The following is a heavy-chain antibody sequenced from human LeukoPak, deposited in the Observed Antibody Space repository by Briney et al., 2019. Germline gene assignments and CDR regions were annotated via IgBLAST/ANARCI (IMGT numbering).Heavy chain of an antibody. J-gene: IGHJ4*02. V-gene: IGHV3-7*01. CDR2: INPDGSNM. Sequence: GGSLRLSCAASGFSFSSYWMSWVRQAPGKGPEWVANINPDGSNMLYVDSVKGRFTISRDNAKNSLYLQMNNLRAEDTAVYFCVSGFLQWLYWGQGTLVTVSS. CDR1: GFSFSSYW. D-gene: IGHD3-3*01. CDR3: VSGFLQWLY.